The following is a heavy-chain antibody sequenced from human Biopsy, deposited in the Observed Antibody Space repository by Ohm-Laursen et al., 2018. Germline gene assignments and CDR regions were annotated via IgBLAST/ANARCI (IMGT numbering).Heavy chain of an antibody. D-gene: IGHD3-9*01. CDR3: ATKLTGYFHH. J-gene: IGHJ1*01. CDR1: GGTFSNYG. Sequence: GSSVKVSCKVPGGTFSNYGVNWVRQAPGQGLEWLGGNIPILGTGNYAQKFQDRVTVAADTSTSTATMELRSLRSDDTAVYYCATKLTGYFHHWGQGTSVTVSS. CDR2: NIPILGTG. V-gene: IGHV1-69*06.